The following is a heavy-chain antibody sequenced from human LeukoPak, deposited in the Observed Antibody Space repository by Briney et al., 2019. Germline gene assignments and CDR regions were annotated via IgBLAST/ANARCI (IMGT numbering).Heavy chain of an antibody. D-gene: IGHD2-8*01. CDR3: ARGRMVYAIPSFYYYMDV. CDR1: GGCISSYY. V-gene: IGHV4-4*07. CDR2: IYTSGST. Sequence: SETLSLTCTVSGGCISSYYWSWIRQPAGKGLEWIGRIYTSGSTNYNPSLKSRVTMSVDTSKNQFSLKLSSVTAADTAVYYCARGRMVYAIPSFYYYMDVWGKGTTVTVSS. J-gene: IGHJ6*03.